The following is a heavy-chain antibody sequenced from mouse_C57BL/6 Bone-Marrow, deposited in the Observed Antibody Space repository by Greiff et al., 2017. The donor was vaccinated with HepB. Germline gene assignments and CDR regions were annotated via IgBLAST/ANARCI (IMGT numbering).Heavy chain of an antibody. D-gene: IGHD1-1*01. J-gene: IGHJ4*01. V-gene: IGHV1-7*01. CDR3: ARSPFLFITTVVSPSMDY. Sequence: QVQLQQSGAELAKPGASVKLSCKASGYTFTSYWMHWVKQRPGQGLEWIGYINPSSGYTKYNQKFKDKATLTADKSSSTAYMQLSSLTYEDSAVYYCARSPFLFITTVVSPSMDYWGQGTSVTVSS. CDR2: INPSSGYT. CDR1: GYTFTSYW.